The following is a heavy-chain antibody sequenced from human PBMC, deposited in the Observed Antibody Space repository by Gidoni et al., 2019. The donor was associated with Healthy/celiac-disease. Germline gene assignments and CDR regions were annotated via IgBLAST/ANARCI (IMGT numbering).Heavy chain of an antibody. D-gene: IGHD6-19*01. CDR2: IIPIFGTA. J-gene: IGHJ4*02. CDR1: GGPFSSYA. Sequence: QVQLVQSGAEVKTPGSSVKVSCKASGGPFSSYAISWVRQAPGQGLEWMGGIIPIFGTANYAQKFQGRVTITADESTSTAYMELSSLRSEDTAVYYCARVDSSGWSVIFPGPLLYWGQGTLVTVSS. V-gene: IGHV1-69*01. CDR3: ARVDSSGWSVIFPGPLLY.